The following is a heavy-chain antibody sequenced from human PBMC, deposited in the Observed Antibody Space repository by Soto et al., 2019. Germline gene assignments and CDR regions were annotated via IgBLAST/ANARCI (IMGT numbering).Heavy chain of an antibody. Sequence: QVQLVQSGAEVKKPGSSVKVSCKASGGTFSSYAISWVRQAPGQGLEWMGGIIPIFGTANYAQKFQGRVTITADESTSTAYMELSSLRSEDTAVYYCASPPWMRIVDYYYGMDVWGQGTTVTVSS. D-gene: IGHD3-22*01. J-gene: IGHJ6*02. CDR3: ASPPWMRIVDYYYGMDV. CDR1: GGTFSSYA. CDR2: IIPIFGTA. V-gene: IGHV1-69*12.